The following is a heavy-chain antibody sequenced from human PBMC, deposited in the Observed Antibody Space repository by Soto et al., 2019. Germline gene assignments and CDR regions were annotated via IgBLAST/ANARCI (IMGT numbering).Heavy chain of an antibody. D-gene: IGHD3-3*01. CDR2: IGAYNGNT. Sequence: ASVKVSCKASGYTFTSYGISWVRQAPGQGLEWMGWIGAYNGNTNYAQKLQGRVTMTTDTSTSTAYMELRSLRSDDTAVYHCARSGGFLEWSRPFDPWGQGTLVTVSS. CDR3: ARSGGFLEWSRPFDP. CDR1: GYTFTSYG. V-gene: IGHV1-18*01. J-gene: IGHJ5*02.